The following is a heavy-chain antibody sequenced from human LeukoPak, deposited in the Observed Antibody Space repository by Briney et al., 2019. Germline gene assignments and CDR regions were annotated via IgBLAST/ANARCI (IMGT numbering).Heavy chain of an antibody. CDR2: ISAYNCNT. J-gene: IGHJ4*02. Sequence: ASVKVSCKASGYTFTSYGISWVRQAPGHGLEWMGWISAYNCNTNYAQKLQGRVTMTPDTSTSTAYMELRSLRSDDTDVYYCARGTNYYDSSRYIEGAIYYFDCWGQGTLVTVSS. CDR3: ARGTNYYDSSRYIEGAIYYFDC. D-gene: IGHD3-22*01. V-gene: IGHV1-18*01. CDR1: GYTFTSYG.